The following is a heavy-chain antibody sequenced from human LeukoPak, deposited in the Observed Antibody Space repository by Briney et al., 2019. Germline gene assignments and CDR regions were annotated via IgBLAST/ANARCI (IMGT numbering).Heavy chain of an antibody. CDR2: ISSSSSLI. J-gene: IGHJ4*02. Sequence: GGSLRLSCAASGFTFSSYTMNWVRQAPGKGLEWVSSISSSSSLIYYADSVKGRFTISRDNAKNSLYLQMNSLRAEDAAAYYCVRARGAGPGAHFDYWGQGTLVTVSS. D-gene: IGHD3-10*01. V-gene: IGHV3-21*04. CDR1: GFTFSSYT. CDR3: VRARGAGPGAHFDY.